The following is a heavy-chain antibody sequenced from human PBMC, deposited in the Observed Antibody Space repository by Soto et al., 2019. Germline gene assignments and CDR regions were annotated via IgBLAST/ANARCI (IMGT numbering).Heavy chain of an antibody. CDR1: GFTFSNYA. D-gene: IGHD4-17*01. CDR3: AKVRDYGDSGYYYGIDV. J-gene: IGHJ6*02. CDR2: ISGNGGST. Sequence: HPGGSLRLSCAASGFTFSNYAMSWVRQAPGKGLEWVSTISGNGGSTYYADSVKGRFTISRDNSKNTLHLQMNSLRAEDTAVYYCAKVRDYGDSGYYYGIDVWGQGTTVTVSS. V-gene: IGHV3-23*01.